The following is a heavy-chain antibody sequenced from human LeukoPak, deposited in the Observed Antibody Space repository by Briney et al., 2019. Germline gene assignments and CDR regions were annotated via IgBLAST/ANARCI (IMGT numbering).Heavy chain of an antibody. Sequence: TSETLSLTCAVYGGSFSGYYWSWIRQPPGKGLEWIGEINHSGSTNYNPSLKSRVTISVDTSKNQFSLKLSSVTAADTAVYYRARRDSSSWYFLRAFDIWGQGTMVTVSS. CDR3: ARRDSSSWYFLRAFDI. J-gene: IGHJ3*02. V-gene: IGHV4-34*01. CDR2: INHSGST. D-gene: IGHD6-13*01. CDR1: GGSFSGYY.